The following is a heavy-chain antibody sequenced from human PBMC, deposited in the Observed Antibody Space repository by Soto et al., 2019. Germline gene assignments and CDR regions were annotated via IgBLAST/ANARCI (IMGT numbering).Heavy chain of an antibody. CDR1: GGSISSGDYY. J-gene: IGHJ4*02. V-gene: IGHV4-30-4*01. CDR3: ARDQQFHSYYDSSGYTWYFDY. D-gene: IGHD3-22*01. Sequence: SETLSLTCTVSGGSISSGDYYWSWIRQPPGKGLEWIGYIYYSGSTYYNPSLKSRVTISVDTSKNQFSLKLSSVTAADTAVYYCARDQQFHSYYDSSGYTWYFDYWGQGTLVTVSS. CDR2: IYYSGST.